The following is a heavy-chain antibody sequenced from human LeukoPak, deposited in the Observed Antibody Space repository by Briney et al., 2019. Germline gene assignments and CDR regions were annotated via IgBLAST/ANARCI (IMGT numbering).Heavy chain of an antibody. D-gene: IGHD2-15*01. V-gene: IGHV3-30*18. Sequence: GGSLRLSCAASGFTFSSYGMHWVRQAPGKGLEWVAVISYDGSNKYYADSVKGRFTISRDNSKNTLYLQMNSLRAEDTAVYYCAKSPCSGGSCYYADYWGQGTLVTVSS. CDR2: ISYDGSNK. CDR1: GFTFSSYG. CDR3: AKSPCSGGSCYYADY. J-gene: IGHJ4*02.